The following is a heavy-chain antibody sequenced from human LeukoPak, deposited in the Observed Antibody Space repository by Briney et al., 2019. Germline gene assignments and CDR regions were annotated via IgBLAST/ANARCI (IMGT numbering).Heavy chain of an antibody. CDR3: ARARAGFWSGYYPH. Sequence: SETLSLTRTVSGGSISSYYWSWIRQPPGKGLEWIGEINHSGSTNYNPSLKSRVTISVDTSKNQFSLKLSSVTAADTAVYYCARARAGFWSGYYPHWGQGTLVTVSS. CDR2: INHSGST. CDR1: GGSISSYY. D-gene: IGHD3-3*01. V-gene: IGHV4-34*01. J-gene: IGHJ4*02.